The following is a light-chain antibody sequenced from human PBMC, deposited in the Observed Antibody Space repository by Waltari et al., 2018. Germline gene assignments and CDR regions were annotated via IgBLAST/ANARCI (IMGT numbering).Light chain of an antibody. CDR1: SNDIAANEY. J-gene: IGLJ3*02. CDR2: DVR. CDR3: TARSGGTLV. V-gene: IGLV2-14*03. Sequence: QSALTQPASVSGSPGQSVTISCTDSSNDIAANEYACWYQQHPGRAPKLLIYDVRRRSSGVPDRFSGSKAGNTASLTISGLQTDDEADYHCTARSGGTLVFGGGTKLTVL.